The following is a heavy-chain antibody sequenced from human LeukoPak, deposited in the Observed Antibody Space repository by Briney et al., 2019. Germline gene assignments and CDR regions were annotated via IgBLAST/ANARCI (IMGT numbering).Heavy chain of an antibody. CDR1: GFTFSSYA. J-gene: IGHJ4*02. V-gene: IGHV3-23*01. Sequence: PGGSLRLSCAASGFTFSSYAMSWVRQAPGKGLEWVSAISGSGGSTYYADSVKGRFTISRDNSKNTLYLQMNSLRAEDTAVYYCASGSSGYYYGALDYWGQGTLVTVSS. CDR3: ASGSSGYYYGALDY. CDR2: ISGSGGST. D-gene: IGHD3-22*01.